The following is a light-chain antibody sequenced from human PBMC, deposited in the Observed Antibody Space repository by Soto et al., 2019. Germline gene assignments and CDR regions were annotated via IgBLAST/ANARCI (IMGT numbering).Light chain of an antibody. CDR2: EVN. V-gene: IGLV2-8*01. CDR3: SSYAGINNLGV. Sequence: QSALTQPPSASGSPGQSVTISCTGTSSDVGGYKYVSWYQQHPGKAPKLMIFEVNKRPSGVSDRFSGSKSGNTASLTVSGLQAEDEADYYCSSYAGINNLGVFGTGTKLTV. J-gene: IGLJ1*01. CDR1: SSDVGGYKY.